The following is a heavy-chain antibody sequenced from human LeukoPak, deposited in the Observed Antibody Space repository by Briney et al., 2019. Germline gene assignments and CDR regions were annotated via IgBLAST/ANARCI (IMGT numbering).Heavy chain of an antibody. CDR2: ISYDGSNK. Sequence: GGSLRLSCAASGFTFSSYAMHWVRQAPGKGLEWVAVISYDGSNKYYADSVKGRFTISRDNSKNTLYLQMDSLRAEDTAVYYCARDTTQDYYYMDVWGKGTTVTVSS. CDR1: GFTFSSYA. J-gene: IGHJ6*03. D-gene: IGHD1-1*01. CDR3: ARDTTQDYYYMDV. V-gene: IGHV3-30*04.